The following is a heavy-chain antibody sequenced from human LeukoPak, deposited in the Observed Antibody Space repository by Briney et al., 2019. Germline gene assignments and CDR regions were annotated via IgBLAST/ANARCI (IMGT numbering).Heavy chain of an antibody. Sequence: SETLSLTCAVYGGSFSGYYRSWIRQPPGKGLEWIGEINHSGSTNYNPSLKSRVTISVDTSKNQFSLKLSSVTAADTAVYYCARRPRSGCSSTSCYRAYYYYYMDVWGKGTTVTISS. J-gene: IGHJ6*03. V-gene: IGHV4-34*01. CDR1: GGSFSGYY. D-gene: IGHD2-2*01. CDR3: ARRPRSGCSSTSCYRAYYYYYMDV. CDR2: INHSGST.